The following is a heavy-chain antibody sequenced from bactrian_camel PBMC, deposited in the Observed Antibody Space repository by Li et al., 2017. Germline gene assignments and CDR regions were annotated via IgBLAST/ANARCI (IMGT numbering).Heavy chain of an antibody. Sequence: HVQLVESGGGSVQVGGSLRLSCEASTLDLAGRCVGWFRQVPGKEREGVATINSAEFISYVDSVKGRFTISKDNAKKTVYLQMNSLLPDDSAMYYCAAGRVPYGDWILTTSLYNYWSHGTQVTVS. CDR2: INSAEFI. D-gene: IGHD1*01. V-gene: IGHV3S55*01. J-gene: IGHJ4*01. CDR1: TLDLAGRC. CDR3: AAGRVPYGDWILTTSLYNY.